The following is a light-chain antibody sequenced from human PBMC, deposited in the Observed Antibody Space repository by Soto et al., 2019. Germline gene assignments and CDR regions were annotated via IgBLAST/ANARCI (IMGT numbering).Light chain of an antibody. V-gene: IGLV2-14*01. CDR2: DVS. J-gene: IGLJ1*01. CDR3: SSYTGSSTTYV. CDR1: SSDVGGYNF. Sequence: QSVLTQPASVSGAPGQSITISCTGTSSDVGGYNFVSWYQQHPGKAPKLITYDVSNRPSGVSNRFSGSKSGNTASLTISGLQAEDEADYYCSSYTGSSTTYVFGTGTKVTVL.